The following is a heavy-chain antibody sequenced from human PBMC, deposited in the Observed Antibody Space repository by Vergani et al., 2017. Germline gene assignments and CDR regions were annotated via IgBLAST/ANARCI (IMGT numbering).Heavy chain of an antibody. CDR1: GFTVSSNY. D-gene: IGHD3-22*01. J-gene: IGHJ4*02. Sequence: EVQLVESGGGLVQPGGSLRLSCAASGFTVSSNYMSWVRQAPGKGLEWVSVIYSGGSTYYADSVKGRFTISRDNSKNTLYLQMNSLRAEDTAVYNCARDEGRIYYDSSGYLDYWGQGTLVTVSS. CDR2: IYSGGST. CDR3: ARDEGRIYYDSSGYLDY. V-gene: IGHV3-66*01.